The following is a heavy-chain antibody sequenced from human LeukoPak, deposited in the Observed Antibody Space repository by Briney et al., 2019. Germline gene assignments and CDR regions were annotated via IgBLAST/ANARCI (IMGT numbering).Heavy chain of an antibody. CDR3: VRMGSGYYHFDY. J-gene: IGHJ4*02. D-gene: IGHD3-22*01. Sequence: GGPLRLSCAASGFTFSSYSMNWVRQAPGKGLEWVSSISSSSSYIYYADSVKGRFTISRDNAKNSLYLQMNSLRAEDTAVYYCVRMGSGYYHFDYWGQGTLVTVSS. V-gene: IGHV3-21*01. CDR1: GFTFSSYS. CDR2: ISSSSSYI.